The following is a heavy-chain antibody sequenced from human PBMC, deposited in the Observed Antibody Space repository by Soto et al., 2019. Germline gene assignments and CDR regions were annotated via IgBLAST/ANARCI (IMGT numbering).Heavy chain of an antibody. V-gene: IGHV4-39*01. CDR2: IYYSGST. CDR1: GDSISSRSYY. D-gene: IGHD2-21*02. CDR3: ARQRSSVVTQVYFDV. Sequence: PSETLSLTCTVTGDSISSRSYYWGWIRQPPGKGLEWIGSIYYSGSTYNNPSLRSRVSMSIDTSKDQFSLKLKSVTAADTALYFCARQRSSVVTQVYFDVWGPGSLVTVS. J-gene: IGHJ4*02.